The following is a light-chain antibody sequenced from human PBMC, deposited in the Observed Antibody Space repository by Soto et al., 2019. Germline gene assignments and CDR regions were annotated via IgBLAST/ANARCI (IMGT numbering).Light chain of an antibody. V-gene: IGKV3-15*01. J-gene: IGKJ1*01. Sequence: ETVMTQSPATLSLSPGERATLSCRASQSVSSKLVWYQQKPGQAPRLVMYDVSTRATGIPARFSGSGSGTEFTLTISSLQSEDSAVYYCQQYNNWWTFGQGTKVDIK. CDR2: DVS. CDR1: QSVSSK. CDR3: QQYNNWWT.